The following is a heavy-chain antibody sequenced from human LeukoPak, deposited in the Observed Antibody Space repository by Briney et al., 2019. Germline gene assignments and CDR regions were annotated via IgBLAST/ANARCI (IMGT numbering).Heavy chain of an antibody. Sequence: ASVKVSCKASGYTFTSYGISWVRQAPGQGLEWMGWINPNSGGTNYAQNFQGRVTMTTDTSTSTAYMELRSLTSDDTALYFCARDANRYCATTSCFAFDYWGQGTPVTVSS. V-gene: IGHV1-18*01. CDR2: INPNSGGT. D-gene: IGHD2-2*01. CDR3: ARDANRYCATTSCFAFDY. J-gene: IGHJ4*02. CDR1: GYTFTSYG.